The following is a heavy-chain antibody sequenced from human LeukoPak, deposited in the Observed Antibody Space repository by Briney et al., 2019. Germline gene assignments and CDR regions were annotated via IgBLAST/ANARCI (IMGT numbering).Heavy chain of an antibody. Sequence: PGGSLRLSCAASGFTFSSYAMSWVRQAPGKGLEWVSAISGSGGSTYYADSVKGRFTISRDNSKNTLYLQMNSLRAEDTAVYYCATGPDIVVVPAAIWGQGTLVTVSS. CDR2: ISGSGGST. V-gene: IGHV3-23*01. CDR3: ATGPDIVVVPAAI. CDR1: GFTFSSYA. D-gene: IGHD2-2*01. J-gene: IGHJ4*02.